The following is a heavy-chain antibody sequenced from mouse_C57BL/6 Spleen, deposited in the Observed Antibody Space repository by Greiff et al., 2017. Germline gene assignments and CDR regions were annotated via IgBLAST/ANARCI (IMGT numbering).Heavy chain of an antibody. D-gene: IGHD1-1*01. CDR1: GYTFTSYW. Sequence: VQLQQPGAELVMPGASVKLSCKASGYTFTSYWMHWVKQRPGQGLAWIGEIDPSDSYTNYNQKFKGKATLTVDTSSSTAYMQLSSLTSEDSAVYYCAREYGSSYEAWFAYWGKGTLVTVSA. J-gene: IGHJ3*01. V-gene: IGHV1-69*01. CDR2: IDPSDSYT. CDR3: AREYGSSYEAWFAY.